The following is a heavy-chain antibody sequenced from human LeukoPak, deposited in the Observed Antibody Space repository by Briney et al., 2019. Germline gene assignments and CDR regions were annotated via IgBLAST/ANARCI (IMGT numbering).Heavy chain of an antibody. V-gene: IGHV3-30*04. J-gene: IGHJ3*02. CDR2: ISYDGRNE. Sequence: GRPLRLSCAASGFASSTYNMHWVRQAPGKGLEWVAVISYDGRNENHAESVKGRFTISRDNSKNTLYLHMNSLRAEDTAMYYCAKKRDAFDIWGQGTVVAVSS. CDR1: GFASSTYN. D-gene: IGHD5-24*01. CDR3: AKKRDAFDI.